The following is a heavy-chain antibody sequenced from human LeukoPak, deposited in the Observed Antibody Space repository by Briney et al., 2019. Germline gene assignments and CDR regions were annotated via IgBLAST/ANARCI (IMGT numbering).Heavy chain of an antibody. D-gene: IGHD3-22*01. Sequence: PSQTLSLTCTVSGGSISSGSYYWSWIRQPAGKGLEWIGRIYTSGSTNYNPSLKSRVTISVDTSKNQFSLKLSSVTAADTAVYYCARDGRGSYDSSEWGQGTLVTVSS. CDR2: IYTSGST. J-gene: IGHJ4*02. CDR1: GGSISSGSYY. CDR3: ARDGRGSYDSSE. V-gene: IGHV4-61*02.